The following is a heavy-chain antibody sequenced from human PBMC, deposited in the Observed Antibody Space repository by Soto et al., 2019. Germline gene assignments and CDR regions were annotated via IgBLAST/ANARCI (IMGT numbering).Heavy chain of an antibody. J-gene: IGHJ5*02. V-gene: IGHV1-69*04. CDR3: AREIAALRGWFDP. CDR2: IIPILGIA. CDR1: GGTFSSYT. D-gene: IGHD6-6*01. Sequence: SVKVSCKASGGTFSSYTISWVRQAPGQGLEWMGRIIPILGIANYAQKFQGRVTITADKSTSTAYMELSSLRSEDTAVYYCAREIAALRGWFDPWGQGTLVTVSS.